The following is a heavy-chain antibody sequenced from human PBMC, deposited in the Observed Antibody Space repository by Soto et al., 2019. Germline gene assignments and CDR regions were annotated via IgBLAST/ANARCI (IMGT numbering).Heavy chain of an antibody. V-gene: IGHV1-58*01. D-gene: IGHD1-26*01. CDR3: AADEFEWEQYGMDV. CDR2: IVVGSGNT. Sequence: GASVKVSCKASGFTFTSSAVQWVRQARGQRLEWIGWIVVGSGNTNYAQKFQERVTITRDMSTSTAYMELSSLRSEDTAVYYCAADEFEWEQYGMDVWGQGTTVTVS. J-gene: IGHJ6*02. CDR1: GFTFTSSA.